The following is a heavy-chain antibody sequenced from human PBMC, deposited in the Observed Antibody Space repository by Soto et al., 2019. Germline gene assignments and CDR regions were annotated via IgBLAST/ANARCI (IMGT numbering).Heavy chain of an antibody. CDR1: GGTFSNNV. CDR2: IIVIFGTA. Sequence: QVQLVQSGAEVQKPGSSVKVSCKASGGTFSNNVFSWVRQAPGQGREWMGGIIVIFGTANYAQRFRGRVTITGDESTGTADMEVSSRSSAGTGVYYCARNTGRDNGRDVWGQGTTVTVSS. V-gene: IGHV1-69*01. D-gene: IGHD1-1*01. CDR3: ARNTGRDNGRDV. J-gene: IGHJ6*02.